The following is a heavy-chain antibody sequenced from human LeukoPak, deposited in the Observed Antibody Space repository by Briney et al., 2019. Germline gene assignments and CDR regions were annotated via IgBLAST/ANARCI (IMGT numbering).Heavy chain of an antibody. Sequence: ASVKVSCKASGYTFTSYYMHWVRQAPGEGLEWMGIINPTGGSTSYAQKFQGRVTMTRDTSTSTVYMELSSVRSEDTAVYYCARDHYHRIHSVMVTAPEYWGQGTLVIVSS. D-gene: IGHD2-21*02. CDR2: INPTGGST. CDR3: ARDHYHRIHSVMVTAPEY. V-gene: IGHV1-46*01. J-gene: IGHJ4*02. CDR1: GYTFTSYY.